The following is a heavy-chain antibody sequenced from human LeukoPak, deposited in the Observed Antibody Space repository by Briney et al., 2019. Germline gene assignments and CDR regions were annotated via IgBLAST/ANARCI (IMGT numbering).Heavy chain of an antibody. V-gene: IGHV3-7*01. D-gene: IGHD2-21*01. Sequence: GTLSLTCAVSGGSISSSNWWGWVRQPPGKGLEWVANIKQDGSEKDYVDSVKGRFTISRDNAKNSLYLQMNSLRAEDTAVYYCARYCGGDCYGMDVWGQGTTVTVSS. J-gene: IGHJ6*02. CDR3: ARYCGGDCYGMDV. CDR2: IKQDGSEK. CDR1: GGSISSSNW.